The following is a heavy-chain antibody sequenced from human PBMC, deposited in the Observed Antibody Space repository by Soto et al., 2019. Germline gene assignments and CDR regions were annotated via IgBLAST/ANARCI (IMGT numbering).Heavy chain of an antibody. V-gene: IGHV6-1*01. CDR2: TYYRSKWYN. Sequence: PSQTLSLTCAISGDSVSSNSAAWNWIRQSPSRGLEWLGRTYYRSKWYNDYAVSVKSRITINPDTSKNQFSLRLNSVTPEDTAVYYCARDHYYGSGSYYYYYGMDVWGQGTTVTVSS. CDR1: GDSVSSNSAA. J-gene: IGHJ6*02. CDR3: ARDHYYGSGSYYYYYGMDV. D-gene: IGHD3-10*01.